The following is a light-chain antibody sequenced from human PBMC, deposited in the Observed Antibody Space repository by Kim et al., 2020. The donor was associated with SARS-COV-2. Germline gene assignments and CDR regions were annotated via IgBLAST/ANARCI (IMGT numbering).Light chain of an antibody. CDR2: DVS. CDR3: SSYTVINTRV. CDR1: SSDVGGYNF. Sequence: QSALTQPASVSGSPGQSITISCSGTSSDVGGYNFVSWYQQHPGKVPKLMIYDVSKRPSGVSNRFSGSKSGNTASLTISGLQAEDEADYYCSSYTVINTRVFGTGTKVTVL. V-gene: IGLV2-14*03. J-gene: IGLJ1*01.